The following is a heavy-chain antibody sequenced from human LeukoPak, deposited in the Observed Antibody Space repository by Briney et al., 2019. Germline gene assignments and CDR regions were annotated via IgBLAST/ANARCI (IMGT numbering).Heavy chain of an antibody. D-gene: IGHD2-15*01. Sequence: GRSLRLSCVASGFTFSSYGMHWVRQAPGKGLEWVGRIKSKTDGGTTDYAAPVKGRFTISRDDSKNTLYLQMNSLKTEDTAVYYCTTDEYCSGGSCYWLDPWGQGTLVTVSS. J-gene: IGHJ5*02. CDR3: TTDEYCSGGSCYWLDP. V-gene: IGHV3-15*01. CDR1: GFTFSSYG. CDR2: IKSKTDGGTT.